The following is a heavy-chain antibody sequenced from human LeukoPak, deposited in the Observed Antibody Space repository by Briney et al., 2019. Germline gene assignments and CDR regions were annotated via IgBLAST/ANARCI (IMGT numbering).Heavy chain of an antibody. CDR3: ARFASDYDSSGYPDSGFDY. CDR2: IYSGGST. V-gene: IGHV3-66*01. Sequence: PGGSLRLSCAASGFTLSSNYMSWVRQAPGKGLEWVSVIYSGGSTYYADSVKGRFTISRDNSKNTLYLQMNSLRAEDTAVYYCARFASDYDSSGYPDSGFDYWGQGTLVTVSS. CDR1: GFTLSSNY. J-gene: IGHJ4*02. D-gene: IGHD3-22*01.